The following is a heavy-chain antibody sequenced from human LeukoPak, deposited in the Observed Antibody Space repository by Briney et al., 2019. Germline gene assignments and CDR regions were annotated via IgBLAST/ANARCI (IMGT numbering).Heavy chain of an antibody. CDR1: GSSISSSSYY. J-gene: IGHJ3*02. CDR2: IYYSGST. CDR3: ARREGDFWSGYYTAGAFDI. V-gene: IGHV4-39*01. D-gene: IGHD3-3*01. Sequence: PSETLPLTCTVSGSSISSSSYYWGWIRQPPGKGLEWIGSIYYSGSTYDNPTLKSRVTISVDPSKNQFSLKLSYVTAADTAVYYCARREGDFWSGYYTAGAFDIWGQGTMVTVSS.